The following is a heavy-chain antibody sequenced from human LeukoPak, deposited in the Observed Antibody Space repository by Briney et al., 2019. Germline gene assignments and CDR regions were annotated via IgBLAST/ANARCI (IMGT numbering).Heavy chain of an antibody. CDR3: ARDGNLGNYDFWSGLYYYYYYYMDV. V-gene: IGHV3-21*04. D-gene: IGHD3-3*01. CDR1: GFNFNTYS. CDR2: ISRASESI. Sequence: PGGSLRLSCEASGFNFNTYSMAWVRQAPGKGLEWVSIISRASESIFYVDSVKGRFTISRDNSKNTLYLQMNSLRAEDTALYYCARDGNLGNYDFWSGLYYYYYYYMDVWGKGTTVTVSS. J-gene: IGHJ6*03.